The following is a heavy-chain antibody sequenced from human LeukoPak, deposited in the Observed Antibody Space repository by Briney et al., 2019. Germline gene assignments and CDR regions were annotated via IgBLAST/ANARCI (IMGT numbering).Heavy chain of an antibody. CDR1: GGSISSYY. CDR2: IYYSGST. CDR3: AGEAGLRLGELSFDY. J-gene: IGHJ4*02. Sequence: PSETLSLTCTVSGGSISSYYWSWIRQPPGKRLEWIGYIYYSGSTYYNPSLKSRLTILVDTSKNQLSLKLSYVTAAETAVYYCAGEAGLRLGELSFDYWGQGTLVTVSS. D-gene: IGHD3-16*02. V-gene: IGHV4-59*12.